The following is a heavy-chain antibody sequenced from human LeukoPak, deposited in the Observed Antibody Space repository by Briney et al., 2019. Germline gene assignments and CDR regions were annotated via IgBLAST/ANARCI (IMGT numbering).Heavy chain of an antibody. Sequence: GASVKVSCKASGGTFSSYAISWVRQAPGQGLERMGGIIPIFGTANYAQKFQGRVTITTDESTSTAYMELSSLRSEDTAVYYCARELVAGSYYFDYWGQGTLVTVSS. CDR2: IIPIFGTA. CDR3: ARELVAGSYYFDY. V-gene: IGHV1-69*05. CDR1: GGTFSSYA. D-gene: IGHD6-19*01. J-gene: IGHJ4*02.